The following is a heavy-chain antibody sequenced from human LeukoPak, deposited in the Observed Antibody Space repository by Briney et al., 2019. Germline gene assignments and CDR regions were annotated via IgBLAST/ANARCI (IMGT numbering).Heavy chain of an antibody. CDR1: GGSISSGSYY. V-gene: IGHV4-61*02. CDR3: ARGGTGTLGYCSGGSCLPDY. Sequence: SQTLSLTCTVSGGSISSGSYYWSWIRQPAGKGLEWIGRIYTSGSTNYHPSLKSRVTISVDTSKNQFSLKLSSVTAEDTAVYYCARGGTGTLGYCSGGSCLPDYWGQGTLVTVSS. CDR2: IYTSGST. J-gene: IGHJ4*02. D-gene: IGHD2-15*01.